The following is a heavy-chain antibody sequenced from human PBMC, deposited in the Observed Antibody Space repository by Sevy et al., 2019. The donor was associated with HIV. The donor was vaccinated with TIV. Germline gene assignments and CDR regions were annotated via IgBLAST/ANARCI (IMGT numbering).Heavy chain of an antibody. CDR1: GFTFSSYA. D-gene: IGHD3-16*01. J-gene: IGHJ4*02. Sequence: GGSLGLSCAASGFTFSSYAMSWVRQAPGKGLEWVSAISGSGGSTYYADSVKGRFTISRDNSKNTLYLQMNSLRAEDTAVYYCAKVREAAWGVFDYWGQGTLVTVSS. CDR2: ISGSGGST. CDR3: AKVREAAWGVFDY. V-gene: IGHV3-23*01.